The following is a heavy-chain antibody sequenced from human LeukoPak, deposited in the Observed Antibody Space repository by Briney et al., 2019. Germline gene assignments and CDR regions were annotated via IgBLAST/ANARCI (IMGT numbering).Heavy chain of an antibody. CDR2: INTDGSRT. CDR3: ARVASGSYNWFDP. CDR1: GFTFSTYW. D-gene: IGHD3-10*01. J-gene: IGHJ5*02. V-gene: IGHV3-74*03. Sequence: GGSLRLSCAASGFTFSTYWMHWVRQAPGKGLVWVSRINTDGSRTTYADSVRGRFTSSRDNAKNTVYLQMNSLRAEDTAVYYCARVASGSYNWFDPWGQGTLVTVSS.